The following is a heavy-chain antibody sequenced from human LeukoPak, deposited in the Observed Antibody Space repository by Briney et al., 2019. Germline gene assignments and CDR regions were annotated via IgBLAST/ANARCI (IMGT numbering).Heavy chain of an antibody. CDR2: ISVSGDST. CDR3: AKVFFMDY. Sequence: PGGSLRLSCAASGFTFSSFGMSWVRQAPGKGLEWVSAISVSGDSTNYADSVKGRFTISRDNSKNTLYLQMHSLRAEDTAVYYCAKVFFMDYWGQGTLVTVSS. V-gene: IGHV3-23*01. J-gene: IGHJ4*02. D-gene: IGHD2-8*01. CDR1: GFTFSSFG.